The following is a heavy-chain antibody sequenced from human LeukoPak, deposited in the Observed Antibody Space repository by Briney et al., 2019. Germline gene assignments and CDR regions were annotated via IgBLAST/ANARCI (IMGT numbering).Heavy chain of an antibody. Sequence: GASVKVSCKAPGYTSTGYYIHWVRQAPGQGLEYMGWIKPNSGGTNYAQKFQGRVTMTRDTSISTAYMELSRLRSDDTAVYYCARDLYQWLPSTRPRDYYFYMHVWGEGTTVTVSS. CDR3: ARDLYQWLPSTRPRDYYFYMHV. CDR2: IKPNSGGT. J-gene: IGHJ6*03. V-gene: IGHV1-2*02. CDR1: GYTSTGYY. D-gene: IGHD6-19*01.